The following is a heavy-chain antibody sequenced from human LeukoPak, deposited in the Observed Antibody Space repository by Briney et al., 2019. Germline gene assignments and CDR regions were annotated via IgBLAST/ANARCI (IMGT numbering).Heavy chain of an antibody. CDR2: ISSDGSRT. V-gene: IGHV3-74*01. J-gene: IGHJ4*02. CDR1: AFIFSNHW. Sequence: GGSLRLSCAASAFIFSNHWMHWVRQAPGKGLVWVSDISSDGSRTFYADSVKGRFTISRDNAKNSLYLQMNSLRAEDTAVYYCARDFLLSCGGDCYSRLVDYWGQGTLVTVSS. CDR3: ARDFLLSCGGDCYSRLVDY. D-gene: IGHD2-21*02.